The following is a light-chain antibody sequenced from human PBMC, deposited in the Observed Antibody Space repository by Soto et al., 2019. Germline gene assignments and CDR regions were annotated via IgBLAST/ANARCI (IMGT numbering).Light chain of an antibody. J-gene: IGLJ1*01. CDR1: ISDVGSYNR. CDR2: EVS. Sequence: QSALTQPPSLSGSPGQSVTISCTGTISDVGSYNRVSWYQQPPGTAPKLMIYEVSNRPSGVPDRFSGSKSGNTASLTISGLQAEDEADYYCSLYTSSSTFRDYVYGTRTKVTVL. V-gene: IGLV2-18*01. CDR3: SLYTSSSTFRDYV.